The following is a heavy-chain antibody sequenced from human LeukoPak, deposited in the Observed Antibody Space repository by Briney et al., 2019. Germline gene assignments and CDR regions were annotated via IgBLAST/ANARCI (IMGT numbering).Heavy chain of an antibody. J-gene: IGHJ4*02. V-gene: IGHV1-69*13. D-gene: IGHD5-24*01. CDR2: IIPIFGTA. CDR3: ARDKVEGGDGYNLLSY. Sequence: SVKVSCKASGGTFSSYAISWVRQAPGQGLEWIGGIIPIFGTANYAQKFQGRVTITADESTSTAYMELSSLRSEDTAVYYCARDKVEGGDGYNLLSYWGQGTLVTVSS. CDR1: GGTFSSYA.